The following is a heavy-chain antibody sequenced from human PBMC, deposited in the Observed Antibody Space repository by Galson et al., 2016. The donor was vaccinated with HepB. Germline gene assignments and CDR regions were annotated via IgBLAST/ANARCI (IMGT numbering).Heavy chain of an antibody. CDR1: GGTFSSYA. CDR3: AREVGWMGANRGLWLDL. Sequence: SVKVSCKASGGTFSSYAFSWVRQAPGQGLEWMGGISPIFVPANYAQKFKGRVTITADKSASTVYLELSSLRSEDTAVYYFAREVGWMGANRGLWLDLWGKGTLVTVSS. J-gene: IGHJ5*02. CDR2: ISPIFVPA. V-gene: IGHV1-69*06. D-gene: IGHD1-26*01.